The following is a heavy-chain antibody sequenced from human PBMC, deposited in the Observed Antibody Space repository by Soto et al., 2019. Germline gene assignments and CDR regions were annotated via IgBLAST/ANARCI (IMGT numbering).Heavy chain of an antibody. CDR2: IIPILGIA. J-gene: IGHJ6*03. Sequence: GASVKVSCKASGGTFSSYTISWVRQAPGQGLEWMGRIIPILGIANYAQKFQGRVTITADKSTSTAYMELSSLRSEDTAVYYCARDREDIVVVPAAMYYYYKDVWGKGTTVTVSS. CDR1: GGTFSSYT. CDR3: ARDREDIVVVPAAMYYYYKDV. V-gene: IGHV1-69*04. D-gene: IGHD2-2*01.